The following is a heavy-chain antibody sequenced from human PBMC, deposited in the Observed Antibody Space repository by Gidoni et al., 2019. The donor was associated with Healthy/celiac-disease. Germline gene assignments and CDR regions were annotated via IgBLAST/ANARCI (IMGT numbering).Heavy chain of an antibody. J-gene: IGHJ4*02. CDR3: ARHVHDYGDHIDY. CDR2: IYYSGST. D-gene: IGHD4-17*01. Sequence: QVQLQESGPGLVKPSETLSLTCTVSGGSISSYYWSWIRQPPGKGLEWIGYIYYSGSTNYNPSLKSRVTISVDTSKNQFSLKLSSVTAADTAVYYCARHVHDYGDHIDYWGQGTLVTVSS. V-gene: IGHV4-59*08. CDR1: GGSISSYY.